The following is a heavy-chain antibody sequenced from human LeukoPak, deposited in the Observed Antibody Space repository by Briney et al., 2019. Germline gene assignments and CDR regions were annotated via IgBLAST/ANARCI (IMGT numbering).Heavy chain of an antibody. CDR1: GGSIRSRNYY. V-gene: IGHV4-39*02. Sequence: SETLSLTCTVSGGSIRSRNYYWDWIRQPPGKGLEWIGNFYDSGSTYYNPSLKSRVTISGDTSKNQFSLKLTSVTAADTAVYYCARDADFYDSSGYYAFDYWGQGTLVTVSS. CDR3: ARDADFYDSSGYYAFDY. D-gene: IGHD3-22*01. J-gene: IGHJ4*02. CDR2: FYDSGST.